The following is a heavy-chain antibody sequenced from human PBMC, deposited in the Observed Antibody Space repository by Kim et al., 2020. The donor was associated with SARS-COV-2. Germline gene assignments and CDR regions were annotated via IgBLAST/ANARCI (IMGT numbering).Heavy chain of an antibody. CDR2: ISAYNGNT. D-gene: IGHD3-9*01. J-gene: IGHJ4*02. CDR1: GYTFTSYG. CDR3: ARAKPPSYDILTGYYDKTPFDY. V-gene: IGHV1-18*01. Sequence: ASVKVSCKASGYTFTSYGISWVRQAPGQGLEWMGWISAYNGNTNYAQKLQGRVTMTTDTSTSTAYMELRSLRSDDTAVYYCARAKPPSYDILTGYYDKTPFDYWSQGTLVTVSS.